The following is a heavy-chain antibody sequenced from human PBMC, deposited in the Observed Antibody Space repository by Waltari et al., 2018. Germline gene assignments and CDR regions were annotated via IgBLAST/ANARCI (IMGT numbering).Heavy chain of an antibody. V-gene: IGHV1-8*01. CDR2: MNTNSGNT. CDR3: ARRGSKGNDQ. D-gene: IGHD2-2*01. CDR1: GHIFTYYD. J-gene: IGHJ1*01. Sequence: QVQLVQSGAEVKKPGASVRLSCEASGHIFTYYDINWVRQATGQGLEWMGWMNTNSGNTGYAQKFQGRVTMTRNNSTSTAYMELRSLRPEDTAVYYCARRGSKGNDQWGQGTLVTVSS.